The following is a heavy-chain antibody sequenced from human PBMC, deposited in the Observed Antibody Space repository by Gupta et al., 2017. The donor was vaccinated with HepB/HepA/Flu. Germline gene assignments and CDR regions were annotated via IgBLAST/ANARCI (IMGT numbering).Heavy chain of an antibody. Sequence: EVQLLESGGGLVQPGGSLRLSCAASGFTFSSYAMSWVRQAPGQGLEWVSAISGSGGSTYYADSVKGRFTISRDNSKNTLYLQMNSLRAEDTAVYYCAKDRNRGHIVVVTAILFDYWGQGTLVTVSS. J-gene: IGHJ4*02. CDR1: GFTFSSYA. CDR3: AKDRNRGHIVVVTAILFDY. D-gene: IGHD2-21*02. CDR2: ISGSGGST. V-gene: IGHV3-23*01.